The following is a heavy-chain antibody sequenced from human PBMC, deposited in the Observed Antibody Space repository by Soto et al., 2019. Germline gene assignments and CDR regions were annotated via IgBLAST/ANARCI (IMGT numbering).Heavy chain of an antibody. D-gene: IGHD2-2*02. CDR3: ARVLLHPIYYYYYYGMDV. CDR1: GGTFSSYA. J-gene: IGHJ6*02. Sequence: QVQLVQSGAEVKKPGSSVKVSCKASGGTFSSYAISWVRQAPGQGLEWMGGIIPIFGTANYAQKFRGRVTITADESTSTAYMELSSLRSEDTAVYYCARVLLHPIYYYYYYGMDVWGQGTTVTVSS. CDR2: IIPIFGTA. V-gene: IGHV1-69*01.